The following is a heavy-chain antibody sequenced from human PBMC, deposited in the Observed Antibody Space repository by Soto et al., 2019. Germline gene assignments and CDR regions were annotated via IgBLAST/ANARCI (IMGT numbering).Heavy chain of an antibody. CDR3: ARDNSGSYQSEPFDY. V-gene: IGHV4-4*07. D-gene: IGHD1-26*01. CDR1: GGSISSYY. CDR2: IYTSGST. J-gene: IGHJ4*02. Sequence: PXATLSLTCTVSGGSISSYYWSWIRQPAGKGLEWIGRIYTSGSTNYNPSLKSRVTMSVDTSKNQFSLKLSSVTAADTAVYYCARDNSGSYQSEPFDYWGQGTLVTVSS.